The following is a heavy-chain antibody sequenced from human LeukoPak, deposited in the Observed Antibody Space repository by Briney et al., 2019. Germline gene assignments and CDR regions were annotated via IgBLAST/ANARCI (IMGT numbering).Heavy chain of an antibody. D-gene: IGHD2-2*01. J-gene: IGHJ5*02. CDR2: IYSSGST. CDR3: ARVFGSYCSSTSCYYNWFDP. Sequence: SETLSLTCTVSGGSISSYYWSWIRQPPGKGLEWIGYIYSSGSTNCSPSLKSRVTISVDTSKNQFSLKLSSVTAADTAVYYCARVFGSYCSSTSCYYNWFDPWGQGTLVTVSS. V-gene: IGHV4-59*01. CDR1: GGSISSYY.